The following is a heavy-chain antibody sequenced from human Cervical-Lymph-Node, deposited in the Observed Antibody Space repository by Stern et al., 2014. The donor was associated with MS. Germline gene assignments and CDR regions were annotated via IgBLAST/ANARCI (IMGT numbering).Heavy chain of an antibody. V-gene: IGHV3-33*01. CDR3: ARDMGSSWLFDY. D-gene: IGHD6-13*01. J-gene: IGHJ4*02. CDR1: KFTFRIHG. Sequence: VQLVESGGGVVQPGRSLRLSCAASKFTFRIHGMHWVRQPPGQGLEWVAVIWYDENSKYYTDSVKGRFTISRDNSKNTVYLQMNRLRAEDTAVYYCARDMGSSWLFDYWGQGILVTASS. CDR2: IWYDENSK.